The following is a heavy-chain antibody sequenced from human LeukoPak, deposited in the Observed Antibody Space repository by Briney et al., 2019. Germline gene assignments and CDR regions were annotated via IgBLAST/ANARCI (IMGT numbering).Heavy chain of an antibody. J-gene: IGHJ4*02. V-gene: IGHV3-48*03. CDR2: ISSSGSTI. CDR3: ARAAGRDTTSGLDFDY. D-gene: IGHD1-26*01. Sequence: GGSLRLSCAASGFTFSSYEMNWVRQAPGKGLEWVSYISSSGSTIYYADSVKGRFTISRDNAKNSLYLQMNSLRAEDTAVYYCARAAGRDTTSGLDFDYWGQGILVTVSS. CDR1: GFTFSSYE.